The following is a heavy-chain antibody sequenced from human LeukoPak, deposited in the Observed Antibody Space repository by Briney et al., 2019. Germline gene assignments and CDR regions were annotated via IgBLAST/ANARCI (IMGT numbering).Heavy chain of an antibody. CDR1: GFSFSGHW. CDR2: ISPTGSTT. V-gene: IGHV3-74*01. Sequence: GGSLRLSCTASGFSFSGHWMHWARQLPGKGLVWVSRISPTGSTTSYADSVKGRFTVSRGNAKNTLYLQVNNLRAEDTAVYYCARGPNSNWSGLDFWGQGTLLTVSS. J-gene: IGHJ4*02. CDR3: ARGPNSNWSGLDF. D-gene: IGHD6-6*01.